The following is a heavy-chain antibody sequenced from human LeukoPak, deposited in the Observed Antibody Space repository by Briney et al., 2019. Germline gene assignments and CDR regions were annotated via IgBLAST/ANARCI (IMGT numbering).Heavy chain of an antibody. CDR1: GFTFSSYA. CDR3: AKVYHLAVSAFDY. J-gene: IGHJ4*02. Sequence: GGSLRLSCAASGFTFSSYAMSWVRQAPGKGLEWVSAISGSGGSTHYADSVKGRFTISRDNSKNTLYLQMNSLRAEDTAVYYCAKVYHLAVSAFDYWGQGTLVTVSS. D-gene: IGHD6-19*01. CDR2: ISGSGGST. V-gene: IGHV3-23*01.